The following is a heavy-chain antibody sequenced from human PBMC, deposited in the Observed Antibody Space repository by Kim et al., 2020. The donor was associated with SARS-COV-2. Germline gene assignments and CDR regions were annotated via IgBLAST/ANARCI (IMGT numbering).Heavy chain of an antibody. CDR2: INTNTGNP. D-gene: IGHD3-10*01. V-gene: IGHV7-4-1*01. CDR1: GYTFTSYA. J-gene: IGHJ6*02. Sequence: ASVKVSCKASGYTFTSYAMNWVRQAPGQGLEWMGWINTNTGNPTYAQGFTGRFVFSLDTSVSTAYLQICSLKAEDTAVYYCARDWPYYYGSGDYYYYYYGMDVWGQGTTVTVSS. CDR3: ARDWPYYYGSGDYYYYYYGMDV.